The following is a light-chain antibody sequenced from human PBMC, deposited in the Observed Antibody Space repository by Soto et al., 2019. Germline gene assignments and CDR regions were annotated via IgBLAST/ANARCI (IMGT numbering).Light chain of an antibody. Sequence: QSALTQPASLSGSPGQSITSSCTGTSSDIGAYDYVSWFQQHPGKAPKLMISEVNNRPSVVSNRFSGSKSGNTAYLTISGLQVEDEADYFCFSFTTTSTHVFGTGTKVTVL. CDR3: FSFTTTSTHV. J-gene: IGLJ1*01. CDR2: EVN. CDR1: SSDIGAYDY. V-gene: IGLV2-14*01.